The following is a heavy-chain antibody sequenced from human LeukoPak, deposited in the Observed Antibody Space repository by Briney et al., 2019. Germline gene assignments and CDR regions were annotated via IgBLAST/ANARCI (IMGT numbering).Heavy chain of an antibody. V-gene: IGHV3-30*04. CDR3: AELGITMIGGV. Sequence: GSLRLSCAASGFTFSSYAMHWVRQAPGKGLEWVAVISYDGSNKYYADSVKGRFTISRDNAKNSLYLQMNSLRAEDTAVYYCAELGITMIGGVWGKGTTVTISS. CDR1: GFTFSSYA. D-gene: IGHD3-10*02. J-gene: IGHJ6*04. CDR2: ISYDGSNK.